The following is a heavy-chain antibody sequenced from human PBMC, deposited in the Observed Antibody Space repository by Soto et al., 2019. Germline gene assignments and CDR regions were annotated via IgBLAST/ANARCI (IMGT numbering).Heavy chain of an antibody. D-gene: IGHD1-1*01. J-gene: IGHJ4*02. CDR1: GFTFSTYG. CDR2: ISYDGVNK. Sequence: QVQLVESGGGVVQPGRSLRLSCAASGFTFSTYGMHWVRQAPGKGLERVAVISYDGVNKYYADSVKGRFTISRDNSKNTQYLQMNSLRAEDTAVYYCAKSVYNWNDGFFDYWGQGTLVTVSS. CDR3: AKSVYNWNDGFFDY. V-gene: IGHV3-30*18.